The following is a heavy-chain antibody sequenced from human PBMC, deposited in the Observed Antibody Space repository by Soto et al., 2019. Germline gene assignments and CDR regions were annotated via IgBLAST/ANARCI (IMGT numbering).Heavy chain of an antibody. CDR3: ARGTVSAPGHDY. CDR2: INQDGSEK. CDR1: GFTFSSYW. D-gene: IGHD4-17*01. Sequence: GGSLRLACAASGFTFSSYWMSWVRQAPGKGLEWVANINQDGSEKYYVDSVKGRFTISRDNAKNSLYLQMNSLRAEDTAVYFCARGTVSAPGHDYWGQGTLVTVSS. V-gene: IGHV3-7*01. J-gene: IGHJ4*02.